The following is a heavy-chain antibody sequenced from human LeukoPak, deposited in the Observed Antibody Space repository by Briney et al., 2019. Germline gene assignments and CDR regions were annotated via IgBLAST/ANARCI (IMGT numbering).Heavy chain of an antibody. J-gene: IGHJ6*02. V-gene: IGHV1-2*02. Sequence: ASVKVSCKASGYTFTGCYMHWVRQAPGQGLEWMGCINPNSGGTNYAQKFQGRVTMTRDTSISTAYMELSRLRSDDTAVYYCAKSGYDYYYYGMDVWGQGTTVTVSS. CDR1: GYTFTGCY. CDR3: AKSGYDYYYYGMDV. D-gene: IGHD5-12*01. CDR2: INPNSGGT.